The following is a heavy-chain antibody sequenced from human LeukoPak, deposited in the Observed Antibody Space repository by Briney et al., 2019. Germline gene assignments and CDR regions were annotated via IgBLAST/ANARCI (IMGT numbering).Heavy chain of an antibody. Sequence: PGGSLRLSCAASGFTFDDYAMHWVRQAPGKGLEWVSGTSWNSGRIAYADSVKGRFTISRDNSKNTLYLQMHSRRAEDTAVYYSAKDLAYCGGDCRDIGYWGQGTLVTVSS. D-gene: IGHD2-21*02. CDR3: AKDLAYCGGDCRDIGY. J-gene: IGHJ4*02. V-gene: IGHV3-9*01. CDR2: TSWNSGRI. CDR1: GFTFDDYA.